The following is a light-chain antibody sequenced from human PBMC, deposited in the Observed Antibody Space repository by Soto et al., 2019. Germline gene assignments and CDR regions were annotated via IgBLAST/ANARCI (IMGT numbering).Light chain of an antibody. J-gene: IGKJ1*01. Sequence: EIVLTQSPVTLSLSPGQRATLSCRASQSVTNRCLAWYQQRPGQAPRLLIWGASSKTTGIPDRISGTGSGTDFTLTISRLEPEDFAVYYCQQYGSSPWTFGQGTRVEIK. V-gene: IGKV3-20*01. CDR3: QQYGSSPWT. CDR1: QSVTNRC. CDR2: GAS.